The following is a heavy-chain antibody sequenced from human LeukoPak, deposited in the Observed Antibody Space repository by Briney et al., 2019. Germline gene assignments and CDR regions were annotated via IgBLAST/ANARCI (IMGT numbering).Heavy chain of an antibody. CDR3: ARSTGANYYYYGMDV. CDR2: IIPIFGTA. Sequence: SVKVSCKASGYTFTSYGISWVRQAPGQGLEWMGGIIPIFGTANYAQKFQGRVTITADESTSTAYMELSSLRSEDTAVYYCARSTGANYYYYGMDVWGQGTTVTVSS. V-gene: IGHV1-69*13. J-gene: IGHJ6*02. D-gene: IGHD7-27*01. CDR1: GYTFTSYG.